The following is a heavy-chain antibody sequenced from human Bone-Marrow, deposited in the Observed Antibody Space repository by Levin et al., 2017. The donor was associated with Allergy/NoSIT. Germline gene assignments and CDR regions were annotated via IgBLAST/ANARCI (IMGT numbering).Heavy chain of an antibody. V-gene: IGHV3-7*03. CDR1: GFTFSSYW. Sequence: GGSLRLSCAASGFTFSSYWMSWVRQAPGKGLEWVANIKQDGSEKYYVDSVKGRFTISRDNAKNSLYLQMNSLRAEDTAVYYCARSLGYCSGGSCYPYDAFDIWGQGTMVTVSS. CDR2: IKQDGSEK. CDR3: ARSLGYCSGGSCYPYDAFDI. J-gene: IGHJ3*02. D-gene: IGHD2-15*01.